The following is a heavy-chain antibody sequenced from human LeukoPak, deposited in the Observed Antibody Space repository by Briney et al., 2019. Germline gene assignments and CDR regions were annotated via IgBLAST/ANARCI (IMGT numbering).Heavy chain of an antibody. Sequence: ASVKVSCKASGYTFTNYYMHWVRQAPGQGLEWMGIINPSGGSTSYAQKFQGRVTMTRETSTSTVYMELSSLRSEDTAMYRCAREGTTVTTKWYFDLWGRGTLVTVSS. V-gene: IGHV1-46*01. CDR3: AREGTTVTTKWYFDL. CDR1: GYTFTNYY. J-gene: IGHJ2*01. D-gene: IGHD4-17*01. CDR2: INPSGGST.